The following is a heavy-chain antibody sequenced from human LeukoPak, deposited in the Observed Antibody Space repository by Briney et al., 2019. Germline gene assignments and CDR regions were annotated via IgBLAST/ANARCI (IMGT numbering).Heavy chain of an antibody. J-gene: IGHJ3*02. D-gene: IGHD3-3*01. CDR2: ISSSSSYI. CDR1: GFTFSSYS. CDR3: ASGITIFADAFDI. V-gene: IGHV3-21*01. Sequence: GGSLRLSCAASGFTFSSYSMNWVRQAPGKGLEWVSSISSSSSYIYYADSVKGRFTISRDNAKNSLYLQMNSLRAEDTAVYYCASGITIFADAFDIWGQGTMVIVSS.